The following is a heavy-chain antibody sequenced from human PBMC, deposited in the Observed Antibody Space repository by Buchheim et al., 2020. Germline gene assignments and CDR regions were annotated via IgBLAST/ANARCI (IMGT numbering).Heavy chain of an antibody. CDR3: ARDETFDH. V-gene: IGHV3-66*02. Sequence: EVQLVESGGGLVQPGGSLRLACAASEFTVSSKYMSWVRQAPGKGLEWVSVIYSGGSTYYADSVKGRFTISRDNSKNTLYLHMNSLRVEDTAVYYCARDETFDHWGQGTL. CDR2: IYSGGST. CDR1: EFTVSSKY. J-gene: IGHJ4*02.